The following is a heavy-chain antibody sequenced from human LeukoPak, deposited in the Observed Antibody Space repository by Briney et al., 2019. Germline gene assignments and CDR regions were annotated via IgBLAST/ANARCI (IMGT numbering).Heavy chain of an antibody. D-gene: IGHD2-15*01. J-gene: IGHJ6*03. CDR3: ARVLTYCSGGNCYSGGLGYMDV. Sequence: PGGSLRLSCAASGFTFSDYNMRWIRQAPGKGLEWVSSISRSGSTKYYADSVKGRFTTSRDNDKNSLFLQMHSLRAEDTAVYYCARVLTYCSGGNCYSGGLGYMDVWGKGTTVTISS. V-gene: IGHV3-11*01. CDR1: GFTFSDYN. CDR2: ISRSGSTK.